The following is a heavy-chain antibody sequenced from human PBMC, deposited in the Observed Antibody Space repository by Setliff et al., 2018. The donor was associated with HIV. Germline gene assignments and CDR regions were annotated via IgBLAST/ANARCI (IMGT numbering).Heavy chain of an antibody. CDR3: ASHSPNVGVRGDAFDI. J-gene: IGHJ3*02. V-gene: IGHV4-39*01. D-gene: IGHD2-8*01. CDR1: GGSISSSSYY. CDR2: IYYSGST. Sequence: SETLSLTCTVSGGSISSSSYYWGWIRQPPGKGLEWIGSIYYSGSTYYNPSLKSRVTISVDTSKNQFSLKLSSVTAADTAVYYCASHSPNVGVRGDAFDIWGQGTVVTVSS.